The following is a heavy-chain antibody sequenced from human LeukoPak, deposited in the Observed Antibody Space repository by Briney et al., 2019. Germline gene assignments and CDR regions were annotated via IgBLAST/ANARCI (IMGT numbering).Heavy chain of an antibody. Sequence: PGGSLRLSCAASGFTFSGSAMYWVRQASGKGLEWVGRIRSKANSYATAYAASVKGRFTISRDDSKNTAYLQMNSLKTEDTAVYYCTRSNIAVAGTTAPNAFDIWGQGTMVTVSS. CDR2: IRSKANSYAT. D-gene: IGHD6-19*01. CDR3: TRSNIAVAGTTAPNAFDI. V-gene: IGHV3-73*01. J-gene: IGHJ3*02. CDR1: GFTFSGSA.